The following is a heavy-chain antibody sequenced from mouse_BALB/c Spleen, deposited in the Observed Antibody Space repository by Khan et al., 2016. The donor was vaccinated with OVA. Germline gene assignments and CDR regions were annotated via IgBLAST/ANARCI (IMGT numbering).Heavy chain of an antibody. CDR1: GYSFTNYY. CDR2: IDPFSGGT. V-gene: IGHV1S135*01. Sequence: VQLQQSGPELMKPGASVKISCKVSGYSFTNYYIHWVIQSHGKSLEWIGYIDPFSGGTTYTHKFKGKATLTVDNSSSTAYLHLSHLTSEDSAVYYCTRHGFVAWFTYWGQGTLVTVSA. CDR3: TRHGFVAWFTY. J-gene: IGHJ3*01. D-gene: IGHD2-2*01.